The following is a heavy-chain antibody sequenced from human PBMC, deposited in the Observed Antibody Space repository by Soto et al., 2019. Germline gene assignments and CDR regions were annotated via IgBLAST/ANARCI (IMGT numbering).Heavy chain of an antibody. CDR1: GFTFSSYG. CDR2: ISYDGSNK. Sequence: PGGSLRLSCAASGFTFSSYGMHWVRQAPGKGLEWVAVISYDGSNKYYADSVKGRFTISRDNSKNTLYLQMNSLRAEDTAVYYRPNDIRIMGRSVAGTVGPSLDYWRQGNLVTVSS. D-gene: IGHD6-19*01. J-gene: IGHJ4*02. CDR3: PNDIRIMGRSVAGTVGPSLDY. V-gene: IGHV3-30*18.